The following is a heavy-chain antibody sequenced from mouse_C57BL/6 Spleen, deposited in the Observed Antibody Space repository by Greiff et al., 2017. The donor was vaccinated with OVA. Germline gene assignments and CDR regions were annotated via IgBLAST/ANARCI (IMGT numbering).Heavy chain of an antibody. J-gene: IGHJ4*01. Sequence: EVQLQESGPELVKPGASVKLSCKASGYSFTDYNMNWVKQSNGKSLEWIGVIYPNYGTTSYNQKFKGKATSTVDQSSSTAYMQLNSLTSEDSAVYYCAREATSGYGAMDYWGQGTSVTVSS. D-gene: IGHD3-2*02. CDR3: AREATSGYGAMDY. CDR2: IYPNYGTT. CDR1: GYSFTDYN. V-gene: IGHV1-39*01.